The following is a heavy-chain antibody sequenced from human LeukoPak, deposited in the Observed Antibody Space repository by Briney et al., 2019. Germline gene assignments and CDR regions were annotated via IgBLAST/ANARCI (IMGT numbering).Heavy chain of an antibody. CDR3: ATAVVPAAIRSYYMDV. V-gene: IGHV1-2*02. J-gene: IGHJ6*03. CDR2: ISPNSGGT. CDR1: GYTFTGYY. Sequence: ASVTVSFTASGYTFTGYYMHWVRQAPGQGLEWMGWISPNSGGTNYAQKFQGRVTMTRDTSISTAYMELSRLRSDDTAVYYCATAVVPAAIRSYYMDVWGKGTTVTVSS. D-gene: IGHD2-2*01.